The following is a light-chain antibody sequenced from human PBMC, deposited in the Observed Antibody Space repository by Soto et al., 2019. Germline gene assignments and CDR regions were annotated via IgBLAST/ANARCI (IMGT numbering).Light chain of an antibody. V-gene: IGKV1-9*01. J-gene: IGKJ4*01. Sequence: DIHLTQSPSLLSASVGDRVTITCRASQGISQYVAWYQQKPGKAPKLLIYAAVVLQGGIPSRFSRSGSATEFILTISGLQPEDFATYYCQQVNYYPFTFGGGTKVDIK. CDR3: QQVNYYPFT. CDR1: QGISQY. CDR2: AAV.